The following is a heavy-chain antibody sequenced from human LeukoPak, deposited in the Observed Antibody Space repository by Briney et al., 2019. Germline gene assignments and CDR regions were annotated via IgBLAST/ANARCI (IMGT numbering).Heavy chain of an antibody. J-gene: IGHJ4*02. V-gene: IGHV3-66*01. D-gene: IGHD6-19*01. CDR3: ARDSSGWYYFDY. CDR2: IYSGVVT. Sequence: PGGSLRLPCAASGXTVSTNFLTWVRQAPGKGPEWGSIIYSGVVTIYADSVKGRFTISRDNSKNTLYLQINSLRAEETAVYYCARDSSGWYYFDYWGQGTLVTVSS. CDR1: GXTVSTNF.